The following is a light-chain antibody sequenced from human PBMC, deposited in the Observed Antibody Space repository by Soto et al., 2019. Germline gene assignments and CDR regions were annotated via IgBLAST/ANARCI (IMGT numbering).Light chain of an antibody. CDR1: QGISSY. J-gene: IGKJ4*01. V-gene: IGKV1-9*01. Sequence: DIQLTQSPSFLSASVGDRVTITCRASQGISSYLAWYQQKPGIAPKLLIYAASTLQSGVPSRFSGSGSGTAFTLTVSRLQPEDVAACYRQQRNSYPLNFGGGTKVESK. CDR2: AAS. CDR3: QQRNSYPLN.